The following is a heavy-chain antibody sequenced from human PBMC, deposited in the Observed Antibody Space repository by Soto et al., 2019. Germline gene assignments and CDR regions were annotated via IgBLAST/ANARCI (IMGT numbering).Heavy chain of an antibody. J-gene: IGHJ4*02. Sequence: QVQLVQSGAEVKKPGSSVKVSCKASGGTFSSYTISWVRQAPGQGLEWMGRIIPILGIANYAQTFKGRVTITAEKSTSTANMELSSLRSEDTAGYYCARTGLALYNLDYWGQGTLVTVSS. D-gene: IGHD2-2*02. CDR1: GGTFSSYT. CDR3: ARTGLALYNLDY. V-gene: IGHV1-69*02. CDR2: IIPILGIA.